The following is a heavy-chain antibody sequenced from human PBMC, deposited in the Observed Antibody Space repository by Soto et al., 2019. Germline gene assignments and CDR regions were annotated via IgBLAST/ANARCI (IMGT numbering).Heavy chain of an antibody. CDR3: TSDSGSYPIPKI. D-gene: IGHD1-26*01. V-gene: IGHV3-23*01. Sequence: GGSLRLSCAASGFTFSSYAMIWVRQAPGKGLEWVSAISGSGGTTDYAAPVKGRFTISRDDSKNTLYLQMNSLKTEDTAVYYCTSDSGSYPIPKIWGQGTMVTVSS. CDR2: ISGSGGTT. J-gene: IGHJ3*02. CDR1: GFTFSSYA.